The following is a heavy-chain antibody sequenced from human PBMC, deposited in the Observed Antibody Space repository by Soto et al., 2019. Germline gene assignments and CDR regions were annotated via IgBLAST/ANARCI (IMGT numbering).Heavy chain of an antibody. V-gene: IGHV4-34*01. J-gene: IGHJ4*02. D-gene: IGHD6-6*01. CDR1: GGSFSGYY. Sequence: SETLSLTCAVYGGSFSGYYWSWIRQPPGKGLEWIGEINHSGSTNYNPSLKSRVTISVDTSKNQFSLKLSSVTAADTAVYYCASLRWAARYFDYWGQGTLVTVSS. CDR2: INHSGST. CDR3: ASLRWAARYFDY.